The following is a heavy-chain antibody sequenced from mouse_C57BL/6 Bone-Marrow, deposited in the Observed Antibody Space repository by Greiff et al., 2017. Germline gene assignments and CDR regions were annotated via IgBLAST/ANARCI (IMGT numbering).Heavy chain of an antibody. CDR2: IYPSDSET. CDR3: ARGGKKLPWFAY. V-gene: IGHV1-61*01. J-gene: IGHJ3*01. Sequence: VQLQQPGAELVRPGSSVKLSCKASGYTFTSYWMDWVKQRHGQGLEWIGNIYPSDSETHYNQKFKDKATLTVDKSSSTAYMQLSSLTSEDSAVYYCARGGKKLPWFAYWGQGTLVTVSA. CDR1: GYTFTSYW. D-gene: IGHD2-1*01.